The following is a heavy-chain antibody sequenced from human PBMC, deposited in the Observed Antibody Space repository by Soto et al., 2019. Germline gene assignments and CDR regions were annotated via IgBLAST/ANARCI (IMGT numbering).Heavy chain of an antibody. CDR3: ARHPYSSGWYGANWFDP. Sequence: QLQLQESGPGLVKPSETLSLTCTVSGGSISSSSYYWGWIRQPPGKGLEWIGSIYYSGSTYYNPSLKSRVTISVDTSKTQFSLKLSSVTAADTAVYYCARHPYSSGWYGANWFDPWGQGTLVTVSS. J-gene: IGHJ5*02. V-gene: IGHV4-39*01. CDR2: IYYSGST. CDR1: GGSISSSSYY. D-gene: IGHD6-19*01.